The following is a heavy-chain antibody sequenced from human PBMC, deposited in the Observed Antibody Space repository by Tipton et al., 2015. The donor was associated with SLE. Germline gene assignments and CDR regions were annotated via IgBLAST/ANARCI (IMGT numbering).Heavy chain of an antibody. D-gene: IGHD3-16*01. CDR1: GGSISSGGHY. J-gene: IGHJ2*01. V-gene: IGHV4-31*03. CDR3: ARRDGGGYFDL. CDR2: IYYSGST. Sequence: TLSLTCTVSGGSISSGGHYWSWIRQHPGKGLEWIGYIYYSGSTFYNPSLNSRVTISVDTSKNQFSLKLTSVTAADTAVYYCARRDGGGYFDLWGRGSLVPVSS.